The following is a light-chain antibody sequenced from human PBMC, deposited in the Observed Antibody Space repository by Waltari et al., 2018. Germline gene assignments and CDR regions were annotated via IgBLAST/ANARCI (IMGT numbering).Light chain of an antibody. CDR3: QSYDKILSAWV. CDR2: ANT. J-gene: IGLJ3*02. Sequence: QSVLTQPPSVSGAPGQRVTVSCTGSTSNTGAGDDVPGYQQFPGRAPRLVIYANTYRPSGVPDRFSATKSGSSASLAITGLQAEDEADYYCQSYDKILSAWVFGGGTKVTVL. V-gene: IGLV1-40*01. CDR1: TSNTGAGDD.